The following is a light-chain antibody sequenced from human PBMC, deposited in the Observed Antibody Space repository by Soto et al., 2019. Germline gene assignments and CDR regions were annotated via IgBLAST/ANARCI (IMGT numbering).Light chain of an antibody. CDR3: HQYGSPPPWT. Sequence: EIVMTQSPATLSVSPGERATLSCRASQSVSSNLAWYQQKPGQAPRLLIYGASTRATGIPARFSGSGSGTEFTLTISSLQSEDFAVYYCHQYGSPPPWTFGQGTRVEIK. J-gene: IGKJ1*01. CDR1: QSVSSN. CDR2: GAS. V-gene: IGKV3-15*01.